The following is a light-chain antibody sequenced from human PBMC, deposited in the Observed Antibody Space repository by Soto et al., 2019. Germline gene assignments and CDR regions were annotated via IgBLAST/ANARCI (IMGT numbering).Light chain of an antibody. CDR3: QHYDHLPPFT. J-gene: IGKJ3*01. Sequence: DIQMTQSPSSLSASVGDRVTITCQASQDISEYLNWYQQKPGRAPKLLIYGASNLETGVPSRFSGSGYGTDFTFTISSLQPEDIATYYCQHYDHLPPFTFGPGTKVAIK. CDR1: QDISEY. V-gene: IGKV1-33*01. CDR2: GAS.